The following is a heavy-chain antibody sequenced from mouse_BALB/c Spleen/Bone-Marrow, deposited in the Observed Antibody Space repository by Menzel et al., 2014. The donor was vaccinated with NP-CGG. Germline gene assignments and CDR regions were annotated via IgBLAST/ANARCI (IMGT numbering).Heavy chain of an antibody. CDR2: IDPANGNT. Sequence: EVNVVESGAELVKPGASVKLSCTASGFNIKDTYMHWVKQRPERGLEWIGRIDPANGNTKYDPKFQGKATITADTSSNTAYLQLSSLTSEDTAVYYCATYYRYDRRFAYWGQGTLVTVSA. J-gene: IGHJ3*01. V-gene: IGHV14-3*02. CDR1: GFNIKDTY. D-gene: IGHD2-14*01. CDR3: ATYYRYDRRFAY.